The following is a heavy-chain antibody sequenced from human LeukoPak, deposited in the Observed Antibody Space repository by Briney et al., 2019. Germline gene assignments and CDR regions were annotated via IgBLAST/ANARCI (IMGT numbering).Heavy chain of an antibody. CDR3: AKDPRSGLPKSFDY. CDR1: GFTVSSNY. Sequence: GGSLRLSCAASGFTVSSNYMRWVRQAPGKGLEWVSFIYSGGITHYADSVKGRFTISRDSSKNTLFLQMNSLSAEDTAVYYCAKDPRSGLPKSFDYWGQGTLVTVSS. CDR2: IYSGGIT. V-gene: IGHV3-66*01. J-gene: IGHJ4*02.